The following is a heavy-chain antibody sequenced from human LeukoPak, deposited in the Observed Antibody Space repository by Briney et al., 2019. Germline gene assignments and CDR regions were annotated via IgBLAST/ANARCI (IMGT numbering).Heavy chain of an antibody. V-gene: IGHV3-53*01. CDR1: GFTVSSNY. Sequence: PGGSLRLSCAASGFTVSSNYMSWVRQAPGKGLEWVSVIYRGGSTYCADSVKGRFTISRDNSKNTLYLQMNSLRAEDAAVYYCAKGRAVAGIFYYGMDVWGQGTTVTVSS. CDR2: IYRGGST. CDR3: AKGRAVAGIFYYGMDV. J-gene: IGHJ6*02. D-gene: IGHD6-19*01.